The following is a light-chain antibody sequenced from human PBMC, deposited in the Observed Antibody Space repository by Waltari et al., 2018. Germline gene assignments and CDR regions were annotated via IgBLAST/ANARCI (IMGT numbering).Light chain of an antibody. Sequence: QSALTQPASMSGSPGQSITISCTGTSSDIGGYDFISWYQQHPGKSPLLIIFDVSLRPSGVSVRFSGSQSGNTASLSISGLQADDEADYFCSSYTDINIALIFGGGTKVTVL. V-gene: IGLV2-14*01. CDR3: SSYTDINIALI. CDR2: DVS. J-gene: IGLJ2*01. CDR1: SSDIGGYDF.